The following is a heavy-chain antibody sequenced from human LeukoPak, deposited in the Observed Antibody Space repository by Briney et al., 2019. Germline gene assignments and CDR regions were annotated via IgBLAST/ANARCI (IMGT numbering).Heavy chain of an antibody. J-gene: IGHJ4*02. CDR3: ARGTTGTTYFDY. CDR1: GYTFTGYY. D-gene: IGHD1-1*01. V-gene: IGHV1-2*02. Sequence: ASVKVSCKASGYTFTGYYMHCVRQAPGQGLEWMGWINPNSGGTNYAQKFQGRVTMTRDTSISTAYMELSRLRSDDTAVYYCARGTTGTTYFDYWGQGTLVTVSS. CDR2: INPNSGGT.